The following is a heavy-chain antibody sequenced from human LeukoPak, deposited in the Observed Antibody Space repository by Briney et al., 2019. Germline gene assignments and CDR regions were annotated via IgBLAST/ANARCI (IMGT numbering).Heavy chain of an antibody. J-gene: IGHJ4*02. D-gene: IGHD5-24*01. CDR3: ARENGYRRGLDY. Sequence: ASVKVSCTASGYTFINYYMHWVRQAPGQGLEWMGIINPSGGSTTYAQKFQGRVTMTRDTSTSTLYMELSSLRSEDTAVYYCARENGYRRGLDYWGQGTLVTVSS. V-gene: IGHV1-46*01. CDR2: INPSGGST. CDR1: GYTFINYY.